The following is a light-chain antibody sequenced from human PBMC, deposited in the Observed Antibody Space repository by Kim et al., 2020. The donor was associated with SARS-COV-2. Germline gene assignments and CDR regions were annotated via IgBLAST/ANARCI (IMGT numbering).Light chain of an antibody. CDR1: QSRVYSDENTY. Sequence: PASLPCRYWQSRVYSDENTYVYCFQQRPGHAPRRLIYKVSNRGAGVPDRFSGSGSGTDFTLKISTVEAEDVGVYYCMQATHWPRTFGQWSKLEI. CDR3: MQATHWPRT. CDR2: KVS. V-gene: IGKV2-30*01. J-gene: IGKJ2*01.